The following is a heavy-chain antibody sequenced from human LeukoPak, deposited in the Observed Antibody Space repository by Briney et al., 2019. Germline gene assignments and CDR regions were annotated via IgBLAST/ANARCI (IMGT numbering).Heavy chain of an antibody. J-gene: IGHJ4*02. V-gene: IGHV3-33*01. D-gene: IGHD3-22*01. CDR3: ARDSEYDSSGIDY. CDR2: IWYDGSNK. CDR1: GFTFSSYG. Sequence: GGSLRLSCAASGFTFSSYGMHWVRQAPGKGLEWVAVIWYDGSNKYHADSVKGRFTISRDNSKNTLYLQMNSLRAEDTAVYYCARDSEYDSSGIDYWGQGTLVTVSS.